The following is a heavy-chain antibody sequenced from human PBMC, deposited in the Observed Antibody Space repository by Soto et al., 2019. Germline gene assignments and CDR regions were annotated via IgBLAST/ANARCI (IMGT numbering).Heavy chain of an antibody. D-gene: IGHD3-16*02. V-gene: IGHV4-61*05. J-gene: IGHJ3*02. CDR1: GGSITYINNHY. CDR3: ANLDMITFGGVIGPNDEFDI. CDR2: ISDIAHT. Sequence: SETLSLTCTVSGGSITYINNHYCSWFRLPPGKGLEWIGYISDIAHTSYNPSLKGRVSISVDTSKNQFSLKLSSVTAADTAVYYCANLDMITFGGVIGPNDEFDIWGPVIMVTVSS.